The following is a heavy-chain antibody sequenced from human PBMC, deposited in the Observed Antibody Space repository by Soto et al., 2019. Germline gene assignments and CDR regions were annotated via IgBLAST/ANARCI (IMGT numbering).Heavy chain of an antibody. Sequence: EVQLLESGGGLVQPGGSLRLSCAASGFTFSSYAMRWVRQAPVKGLEWVSPISGSGGSTYYAGSVKGRFTISRDKSTNALYLQMNSLSAEDTAVYYCARRGSGRYYDYWGQGTLVTVSS. CDR3: ARRGSGRYYDY. J-gene: IGHJ4*02. CDR2: ISGSGGST. V-gene: IGHV3-23*01. CDR1: GFTFSSYA. D-gene: IGHD6-19*01.